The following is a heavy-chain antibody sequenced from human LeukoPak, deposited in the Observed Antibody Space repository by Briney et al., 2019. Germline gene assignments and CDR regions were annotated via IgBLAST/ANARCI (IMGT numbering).Heavy chain of an antibody. V-gene: IGHV3-48*02. CDR2: ISSSSSTV. D-gene: IGHD3-10*01. Sequence: PGGSLRLSCVASGFTFSRYSMNGVRQAPGKGLEWVSYISSSSSTVYYADSLKGRFTISRDNAKNSLYLQMNSLRDEDTAVYYCARAQTYYGSGGYLYWGQGTLVTVSS. CDR3: ARAQTYYGSGGYLY. CDR1: GFTFSRYS. J-gene: IGHJ4*02.